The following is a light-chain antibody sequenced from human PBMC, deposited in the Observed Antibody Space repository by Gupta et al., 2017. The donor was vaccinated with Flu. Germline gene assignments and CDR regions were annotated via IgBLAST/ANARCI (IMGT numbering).Light chain of an antibody. Sequence: EIVLTQSPGTLSLSPGERGTLSCRASQSVSHSYLAWYQQKPGQAPRLLIYDASNRATGIPDRFSGGGSGTEFTLTISRLEPEDFAVYYCQHEGSSPKTFGQGTKVEIK. CDR1: QSVSHSY. J-gene: IGKJ1*01. CDR2: DAS. CDR3: QHEGSSPKT. V-gene: IGKV3-20*01.